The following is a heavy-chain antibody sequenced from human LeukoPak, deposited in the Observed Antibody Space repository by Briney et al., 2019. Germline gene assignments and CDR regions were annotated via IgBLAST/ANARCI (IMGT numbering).Heavy chain of an antibody. CDR2: ICGDCGNT. D-gene: IGHD2-21*01. Sequence: GGSLRLSCAASGFTFSDYGMSWVRQTPGKGLEWVSTICGDCGNTHYADSVKGRFTISRDNSKNTMYLQMSSLRAEDSALYYCARDVGVVMYDYWGQGILVTVSS. J-gene: IGHJ4*02. V-gene: IGHV3-23*01. CDR3: ARDVGVVMYDY. CDR1: GFTFSDYG.